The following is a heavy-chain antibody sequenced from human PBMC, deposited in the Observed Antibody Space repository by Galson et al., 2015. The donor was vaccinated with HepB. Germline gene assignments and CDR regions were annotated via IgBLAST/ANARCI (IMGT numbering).Heavy chain of an antibody. CDR3: AKEGSPSHYNNAMNV. V-gene: IGHV3-30*18. D-gene: IGHD3-9*01. J-gene: IGHJ6*02. Sequence: SLRLSCAASGFIFSNYGIHWVRQAPGKGLQWVALISYDGSNKYYADSVRGRFTISRDNSKNTLYLQMNSLRAEDAAVYYCAKEGSPSHYNNAMNVWGQGPTVTVSS. CDR2: ISYDGSNK. CDR1: GFIFSNYG.